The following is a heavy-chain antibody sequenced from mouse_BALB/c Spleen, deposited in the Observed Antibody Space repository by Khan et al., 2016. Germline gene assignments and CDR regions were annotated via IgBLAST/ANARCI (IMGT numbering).Heavy chain of an antibody. Sequence: DLVKPGASVKLSCKASGYTFTSYWINWIKQRPGQGLEWIGRIASGSGSAYYNEMFKGKATLTVDTSSSTAYIQLSSLTSEESAVYYCAREGAVALMDYWGQGTSVTVSS. CDR2: IASGSGSA. CDR3: AREGAVALMDY. V-gene: IGHV1S41*01. D-gene: IGHD1-3*01. J-gene: IGHJ4*01. CDR1: GYTFTSYW.